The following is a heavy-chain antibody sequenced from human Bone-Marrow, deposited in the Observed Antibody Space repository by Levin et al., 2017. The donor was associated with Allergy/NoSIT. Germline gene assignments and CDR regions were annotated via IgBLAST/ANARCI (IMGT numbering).Heavy chain of an antibody. J-gene: IGHJ2*01. Sequence: GESLKISCAASGFTFGTYAVIWVRQAPGKGLEWVSFVSGSDDSTYYADSVKGRFAVSRDNSKNTLSLQMNSLRAEDTAVYYCARVLETGSRARGYFDLWGRGTLVTVSS. CDR2: VSGSDDST. V-gene: IGHV3-23*01. CDR1: GFTFGTYA. D-gene: IGHD1-1*01. CDR3: ARVLETGSRARGYFDL.